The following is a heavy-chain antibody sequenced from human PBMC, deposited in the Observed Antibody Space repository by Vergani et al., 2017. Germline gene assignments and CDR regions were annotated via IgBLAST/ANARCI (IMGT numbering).Heavy chain of an antibody. J-gene: IGHJ6*03. CDR3: ARGEGKDVPGYYYYMDE. V-gene: IGHV4-59*01. CDR2: IYYSGST. Sequence: QVQLQESGPGLVKPSETLSLTCTVSGGSISSYYWSWIRQPPGKGLEWIGYIYYSGSTNYNPSLKSRGTISVDTSKNQFSLKRSSGTAADTGGYYWARGEGKDVPGYYYYMDEGGKGTTVKVS. CDR1: GGSISSYY. D-gene: IGHD3-16*01.